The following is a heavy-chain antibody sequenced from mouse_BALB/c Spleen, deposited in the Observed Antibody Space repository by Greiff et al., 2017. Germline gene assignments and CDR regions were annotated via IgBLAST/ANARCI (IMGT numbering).Heavy chain of an antibody. D-gene: IGHD1-1*01. J-gene: IGHJ4*01. Sequence: EVMLVESGGGLVKPGGSLKLSCAASGFTFSSYTMSWVRQTPEKRLEWVATISSGGSYTYYPDSVKGRFTISRDNAKNTLYLQMSSLKSEDTAMYYCTREGLYYYGYAMDYWGQGTSVTVSS. CDR3: TREGLYYYGYAMDY. CDR2: ISSGGSYT. V-gene: IGHV5-6-4*01. CDR1: GFTFSSYT.